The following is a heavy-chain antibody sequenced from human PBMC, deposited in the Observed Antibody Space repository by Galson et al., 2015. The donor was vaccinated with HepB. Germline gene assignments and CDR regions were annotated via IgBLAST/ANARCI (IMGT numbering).Heavy chain of an antibody. CDR3: ARVQMSSSWSNWFDP. CDR2: IWYNGSNK. J-gene: IGHJ5*02. D-gene: IGHD6-13*01. Sequence: SCAASGFTFSSYGMHWVRQAPGKGLEWVAVIWYNGSNKYYADSVKGRFTISRDNSKNTLYLQMNSLRAEDTAVYYCARVQMSSSWSNWFDPWGQGTLVTVSS. CDR1: GFTFSSYG. V-gene: IGHV3-33*08.